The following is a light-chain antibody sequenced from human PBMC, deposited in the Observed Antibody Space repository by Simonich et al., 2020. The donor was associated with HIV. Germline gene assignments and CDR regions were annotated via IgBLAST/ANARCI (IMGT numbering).Light chain of an antibody. CDR3: QQYNNWPLT. V-gene: IGKV3-15*01. CDR1: PSASSH. Sequence: EIVMTQSQATLFVSPGKSATLSCRASPSASSHFAWYQQKPVQAPRLLIYGASTSATGIPARFSGSGSGTEFTLTISSLQSEDFAVYYCQQYNNWPLTFGQGTRLEIK. J-gene: IGKJ5*01. CDR2: GAS.